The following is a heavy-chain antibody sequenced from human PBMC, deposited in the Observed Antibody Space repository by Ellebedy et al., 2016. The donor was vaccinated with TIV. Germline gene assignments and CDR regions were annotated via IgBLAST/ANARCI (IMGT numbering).Heavy chain of an antibody. CDR2: FDPEDGET. J-gene: IGHJ4*02. Sequence: ASVKVSCXVSGYTLTELSMHWVRQAPGKGLEWMGGFDPEDGETIYAQKFQGRVTMTEDTSTDTAYMELSSLRSEDTAVYYCARDQWQLVRGGLRYWGQGTLVTVSS. D-gene: IGHD6-6*01. V-gene: IGHV1-24*01. CDR1: GYTLTELS. CDR3: ARDQWQLVRGGLRY.